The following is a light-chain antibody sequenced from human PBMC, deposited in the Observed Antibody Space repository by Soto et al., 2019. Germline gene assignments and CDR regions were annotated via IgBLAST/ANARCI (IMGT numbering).Light chain of an antibody. Sequence: IQITQSPSTLSATAGDRVTITCRASQSISSWLAWYQHKPGKAPKLLIYKASSLESGVPLRFSGSGSGTEFTLTISSLQPDDFATYYCQQYHTYRTFGQGTKVDIK. V-gene: IGKV1-5*03. J-gene: IGKJ1*01. CDR2: KAS. CDR3: QQYHTYRT. CDR1: QSISSW.